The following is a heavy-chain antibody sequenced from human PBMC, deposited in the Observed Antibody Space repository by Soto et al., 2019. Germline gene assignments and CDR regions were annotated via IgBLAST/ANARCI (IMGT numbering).Heavy chain of an antibody. CDR2: INPSGGST. V-gene: IGHV1-46*01. CDR3: ARAPPTDFWSGYYPWYFDY. D-gene: IGHD3-3*01. CDR1: GYTFTSYY. Sequence: QVQLVQSGAEVKKPGASVKVSCKASGYTFTSYYMHWVRQAPGQGLEWMGIINPSGGSTSYAQKFQGRVTMTRDTSTSTVYMELSSLRSEDTAVYYCARAPPTDFWSGYYPWYFDYWGQGTLVTVSS. J-gene: IGHJ4*02.